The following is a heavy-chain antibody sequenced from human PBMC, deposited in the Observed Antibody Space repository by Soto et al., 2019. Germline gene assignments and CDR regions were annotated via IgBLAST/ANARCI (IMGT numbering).Heavy chain of an antibody. Sequence: QVQLVQSGAELKRPGSSVQVSCKASGGTLSSHAVSWVRQAPGQGLEWIGGIIPFFGTTKYARKFQGRVRLTADESAITDYMELSGLRSDDTAVYYCARGLRVLEWPSPLDFWGQGTLVTVSS. D-gene: IGHD3-3*01. CDR2: IIPFFGTT. CDR1: GGTLSSHA. J-gene: IGHJ4*02. V-gene: IGHV1-69*12. CDR3: ARGLRVLEWPSPLDF.